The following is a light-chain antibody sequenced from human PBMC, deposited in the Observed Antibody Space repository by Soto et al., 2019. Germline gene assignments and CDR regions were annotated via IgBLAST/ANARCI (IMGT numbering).Light chain of an antibody. CDR3: QPFIIYPLT. V-gene: IGKV1-13*02. J-gene: IGKJ4*01. CDR2: DAS. CDR1: QGISTA. Sequence: AIQLTQSPTSLSASVGDRVTITCRASQGISTALAWYQQKSGKPPQLVIYDASNLESGVPSRVSGSGSGTDFTLTIRSLQPEDFATYFCQPFIIYPLTFCGGTRVEIK.